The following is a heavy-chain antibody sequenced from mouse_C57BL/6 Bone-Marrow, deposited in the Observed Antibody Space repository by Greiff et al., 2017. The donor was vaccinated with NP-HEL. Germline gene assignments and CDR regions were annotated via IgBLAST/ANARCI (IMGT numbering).Heavy chain of an antibody. V-gene: IGHV1-55*01. Sequence: QVHVKQPGAELVKPGASVKMSCKASGYTFTSYWITWVKQRPGQGLEWIGDIYPGSGSTNYNEKFKSKATLTVDTSSSTAYMQLSSLTSEDSAVYYCASPGSWFAYWGQGTLVTVSA. CDR3: ASPGSWFAY. CDR1: GYTFTSYW. J-gene: IGHJ3*01. CDR2: IYPGSGST.